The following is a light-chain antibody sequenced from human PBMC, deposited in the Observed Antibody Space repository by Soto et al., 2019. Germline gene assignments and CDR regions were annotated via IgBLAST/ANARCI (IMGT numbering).Light chain of an antibody. Sequence: DIQMTQSPSTLSGSVGDRFTITCRASQSISSWLAWYQQKPGEAPKLLIYAASTLQSGVPRRFSGSGSGTEFTLTISSLQPEDFASYYCQKLDNFPLTFGQGTRLEIK. CDR1: QSISSW. CDR2: AAS. V-gene: IGKV1-5*01. J-gene: IGKJ5*01. CDR3: QKLDNFPLT.